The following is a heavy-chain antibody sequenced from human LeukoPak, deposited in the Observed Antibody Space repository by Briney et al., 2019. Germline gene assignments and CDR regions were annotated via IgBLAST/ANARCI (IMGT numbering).Heavy chain of an antibody. V-gene: IGHV3-23*01. CDR2: ISDDGSGT. Sequence: SCKVSGYTLTELSMHWVRQAPGQGLEWVSTISDDGSGTYYADSVKGRFTISRDNSKNTLFLQINSLRAEDSAVYYCATDRERDPSVYYLVGGQGTLITVSS. CDR1: GYTLTELS. J-gene: IGHJ4*02. CDR3: ATDRERDPSVYYLV. D-gene: IGHD3-22*01.